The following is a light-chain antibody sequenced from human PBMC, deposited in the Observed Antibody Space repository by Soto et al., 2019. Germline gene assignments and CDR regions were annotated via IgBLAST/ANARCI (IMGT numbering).Light chain of an antibody. J-gene: IGKJ2*01. CDR1: QSVSSSY. V-gene: IGKV3-20*01. CDR2: GAS. Sequence: EIVLTQSPGTLSLSPRERATLSCRASQSVSSSYLAWYQQKPGQAPRLLIYGASSRATGIPDRFSGSGSGTDFTLTISRLEPEDFAVYYCQQYGSSPHVYTFGQGTKLEIK. CDR3: QQYGSSPHVYT.